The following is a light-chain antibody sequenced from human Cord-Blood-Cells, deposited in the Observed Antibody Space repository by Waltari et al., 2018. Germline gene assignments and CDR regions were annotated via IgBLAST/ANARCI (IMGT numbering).Light chain of an antibody. J-gene: IGKJ3*01. V-gene: IGKV3-20*01. Sequence: EIVLTQSPGTLSLSPGERATLSCRASQSVSSSDLAWYQQKPGQAPRLLVYGASSRATGIPDMFSGSGSGTDFTLTISRLEPEDFAVYYCQQYGSSPFTFGPGTKVDIK. CDR2: GAS. CDR3: QQYGSSPFT. CDR1: QSVSSSD.